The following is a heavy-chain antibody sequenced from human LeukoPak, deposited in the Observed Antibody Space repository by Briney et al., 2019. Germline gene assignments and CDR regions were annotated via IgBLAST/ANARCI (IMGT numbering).Heavy chain of an antibody. CDR1: GYTFTSYY. V-gene: IGHV1-46*01. CDR2: INPSGGST. D-gene: IGHD2-15*01. CDR3: ARADRAVGPVYYYYYYGMDV. Sequence: ASVKVSCKASGYTFTSYYMHWVRQAPGQGLEWMGIINPSGGSTSYAQKFQGRVTMTRDTSTSTVYMELSSLRSEDTAVYYCARADRAVGPVYYYYYYGMDVWGQGTTVTVSS. J-gene: IGHJ6*02.